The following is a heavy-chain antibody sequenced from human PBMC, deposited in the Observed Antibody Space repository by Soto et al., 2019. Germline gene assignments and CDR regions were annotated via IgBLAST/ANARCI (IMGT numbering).Heavy chain of an antibody. Sequence: QVQVLQSGAEVKKPGSSVKVSCTTSGGTFRTFAFSWVRQAPGHGLEWMGGIVPLFGTPNYEGKYPGRLPITADESTNTGQIALRSRRSEGTGVNYWATVGLQTSMAIEVWGQGTTVTVPS. CDR1: GGTFRTFA. D-gene: IGHD5-18*01. CDR3: ATVGLQTSMAIEV. CDR2: IVPLFGTP. J-gene: IGHJ6*02. V-gene: IGHV1-69*01.